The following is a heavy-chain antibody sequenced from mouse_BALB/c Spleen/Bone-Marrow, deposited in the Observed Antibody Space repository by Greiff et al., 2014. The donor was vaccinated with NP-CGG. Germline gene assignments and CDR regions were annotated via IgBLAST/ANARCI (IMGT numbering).Heavy chain of an antibody. Sequence: VQLVESGAELVRPGSSAKISCKASGYAFSSYWMNWVKQRPGQGLEWIGQIYPGDGDTNYNGKFKGKATLTADKSSSTAYMQLSSLTSEDSAVYFCAREGYDYDWFAYWGQGTLVTASA. D-gene: IGHD2-4*01. V-gene: IGHV1-80*01. CDR3: AREGYDYDWFAY. J-gene: IGHJ3*01. CDR2: IYPGDGDT. CDR1: GYAFSSYW.